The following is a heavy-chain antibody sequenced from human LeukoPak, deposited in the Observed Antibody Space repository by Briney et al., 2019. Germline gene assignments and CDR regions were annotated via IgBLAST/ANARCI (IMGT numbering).Heavy chain of an antibody. CDR1: GFTFSSYA. Sequence: GGSLRLSCAASGFTFSSYAMSWVRQAPGKGLEWVSEISGSGGSTYYADSVKGRFTIPRDNSKNTLYLQMNSLRAEDTAVYYCAKERYSGTSGVDFDYWGQGTLVTVSS. D-gene: IGHD1-26*01. CDR3: AKERYSGTSGVDFDY. CDR2: ISGSGGST. V-gene: IGHV3-23*01. J-gene: IGHJ4*02.